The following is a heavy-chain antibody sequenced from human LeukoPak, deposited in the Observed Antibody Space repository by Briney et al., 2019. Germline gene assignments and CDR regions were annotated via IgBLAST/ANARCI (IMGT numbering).Heavy chain of an antibody. CDR2: ISYDGSNK. CDR1: GFTFSSSA. D-gene: IGHD2-2*02. J-gene: IGHJ4*02. Sequence: GGSLRLSCAASGFTFSSSAMHWVRQAPGKGLEWVAVISYDGSNKYYADSVKGRFTISRDNSKNTLYLQMNSLRAEVTAVYYCARDLRVPAAAIPGDYWGQGTLVTVSS. V-gene: IGHV3-30*04. CDR3: ARDLRVPAAAIPGDY.